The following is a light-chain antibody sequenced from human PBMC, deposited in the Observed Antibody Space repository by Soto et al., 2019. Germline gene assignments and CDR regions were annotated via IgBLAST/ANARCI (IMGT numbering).Light chain of an antibody. CDR2: EDN. V-gene: IGLV6-57*01. CDR3: QSYDSSSVV. Sequence: NFMLTQPHSVSESPGKTVTISCTRSSGSIASNYVQWYQQRPGSSPTTVIYEDNQRPSGVPDRFSGSIDSSSNSASLTISGLKTEDEADYCCQSYDSSSVVFGGGTKVTVL. CDR1: SGSIASNY. J-gene: IGLJ2*01.